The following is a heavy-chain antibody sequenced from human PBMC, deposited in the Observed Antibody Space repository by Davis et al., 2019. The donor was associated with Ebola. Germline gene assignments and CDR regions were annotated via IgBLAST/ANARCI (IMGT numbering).Heavy chain of an antibody. CDR2: IYYSGST. Sequence: PSETLSLTCTVSGGSISSSSYYWGWIRQPPGKGLEWIGSIYYSGSTYYNPSLKSRVTISVDTSKNQFSLKLSSVTAADTAVYYCAREASRATVTEWALDAFDIWGQGTMVTVSS. CDR1: GGSISSSSYY. J-gene: IGHJ3*02. V-gene: IGHV4-39*02. CDR3: AREASRATVTEWALDAFDI. D-gene: IGHD4-11*01.